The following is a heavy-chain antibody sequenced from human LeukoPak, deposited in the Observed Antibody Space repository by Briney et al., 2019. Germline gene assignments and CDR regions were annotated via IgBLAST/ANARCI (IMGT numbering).Heavy chain of an antibody. CDR3: ARRRYYYDSSGYYSDYYFDY. J-gene: IGHJ4*02. D-gene: IGHD3-22*01. Sequence: SETLSLTCTVSGGSISSYYWSWIRQPAGKGLEWTGRIYTSGSTNYNPSLKSRVTMSVDTSKNQFSLKLSSVTAADTAVYYCARRRYYYDSSGYYSDYYFDYWGQGTLVTVSS. CDR2: IYTSGST. V-gene: IGHV4-4*07. CDR1: GGSISSYY.